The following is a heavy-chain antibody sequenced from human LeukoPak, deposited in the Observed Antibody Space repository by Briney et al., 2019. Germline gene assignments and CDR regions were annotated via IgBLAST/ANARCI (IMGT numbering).Heavy chain of an antibody. CDR2: ISYDESNK. CDR1: GFTFSSYG. Sequence: GGSLRLSCAASGFTFSSYGMHWVRQAPGKGLEWVAVISYDESNKYYADSVKGRFTISRDNSKNTLYLQMNSLRAEDTAVYYCAKDRLDEISSGCFDYWGQGTLVTVSS. J-gene: IGHJ4*02. D-gene: IGHD3-22*01. V-gene: IGHV3-30*18. CDR3: AKDRLDEISSGCFDY.